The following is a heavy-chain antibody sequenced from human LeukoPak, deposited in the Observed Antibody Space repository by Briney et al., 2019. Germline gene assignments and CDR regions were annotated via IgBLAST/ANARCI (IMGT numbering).Heavy chain of an antibody. D-gene: IGHD2-15*01. Sequence: GGSLRLSCAASGFTFSSYAMSWVRQAPGKGLEWVSAISGSGGSTYYADSVKGRFTISRDNSKNTLYLQMNSLRAEDTAVYYCAKGLGYCSGGSCYKGHYYYYGMDVWGQGTTVTASS. CDR1: GFTFSSYA. CDR2: ISGSGGST. V-gene: IGHV3-23*01. J-gene: IGHJ6*02. CDR3: AKGLGYCSGGSCYKGHYYYYGMDV.